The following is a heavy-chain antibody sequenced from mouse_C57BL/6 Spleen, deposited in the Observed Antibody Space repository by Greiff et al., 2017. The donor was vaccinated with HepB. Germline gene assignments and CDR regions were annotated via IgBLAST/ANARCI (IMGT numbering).Heavy chain of an antibody. J-gene: IGHJ2*01. V-gene: IGHV1-80*01. Sequence: VQLQQSGAELVKPGASVKISCKASGYAFSSYWMNWVKQRPGKGLEWIGQIYPGDGDTNYNGKFKGKATLTADKSSSTAYMQLSSLTSEDSAVYFCARGDYGRGDYFDYWGQGTTLTVSS. CDR1: GYAFSSYW. D-gene: IGHD2-4*01. CDR2: IYPGDGDT. CDR3: ARGDYGRGDYFDY.